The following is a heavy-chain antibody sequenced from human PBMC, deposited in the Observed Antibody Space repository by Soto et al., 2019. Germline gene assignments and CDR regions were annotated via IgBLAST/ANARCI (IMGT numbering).Heavy chain of an antibody. Sequence: QVQLVESGGGVVQPGRSLRLSCAASGFTFSSYGMHWVRQAPGKGLEWVAVIWYDGSNKYYADSVKGRFTISRDNSKNALDLQMNSLRAEDTAVYYCARQVVGAATPHFDYWGQGTLVTVSS. CDR3: ARQVVGAATPHFDY. CDR1: GFTFSSYG. D-gene: IGHD2-15*01. CDR2: IWYDGSNK. V-gene: IGHV3-33*01. J-gene: IGHJ4*02.